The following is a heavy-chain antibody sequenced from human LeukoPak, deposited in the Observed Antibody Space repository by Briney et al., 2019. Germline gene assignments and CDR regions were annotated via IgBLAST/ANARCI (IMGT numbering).Heavy chain of an antibody. CDR3: ASLGDYYYGSGSHTSRFDY. V-gene: IGHV1-69*13. CDR2: IIPIFGTA. D-gene: IGHD3-10*01. Sequence: SVKVSCKASGGTLSSYAITWVRQAPGQGLEWMGGIIPIFGTANYAQKFQGRVTITADESTSTAYMELSSLRSEDTAVYYCASLGDYYYGSGSHTSRFDYWGQGTLVTVSS. J-gene: IGHJ4*02. CDR1: GGTLSSYA.